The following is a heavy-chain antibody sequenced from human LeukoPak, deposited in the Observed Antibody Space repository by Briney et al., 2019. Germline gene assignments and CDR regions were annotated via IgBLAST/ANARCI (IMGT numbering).Heavy chain of an antibody. CDR2: MYKSGST. CDR3: AKFGCLSDVDY. J-gene: IGHJ4*02. Sequence: PGGSLRLSCAASRFAVNRRYMAWVRQAPGKGLEWLSIMYKSGSTEYADSVKGRFTISRDNAKNTLYLQMNSLRVEDTALYYCAKFGCLSDVDYCGQGTLVTVSS. D-gene: IGHD3-10*01. V-gene: IGHV3-53*01. CDR1: RFAVNRRY.